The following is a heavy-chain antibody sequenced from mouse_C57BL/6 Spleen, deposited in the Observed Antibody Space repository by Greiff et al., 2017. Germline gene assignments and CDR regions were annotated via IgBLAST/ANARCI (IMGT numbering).Heavy chain of an antibody. CDR1: GYTFTSYW. Sequence: QVHVKQPGAELVKPGASVKLSCKASGYTFTSYWMHWVKQRPGRGLEWIGRIDPNSGGTKCNEKFKSKATLTVDKPSSTAYMQLSSLTAEDSAVYYCARAPQNYYGNYGGYFDVWGTGTTVTVSS. CDR2: IDPNSGGT. J-gene: IGHJ1*03. D-gene: IGHD2-1*01. V-gene: IGHV1-72*01. CDR3: ARAPQNYYGNYGGYFDV.